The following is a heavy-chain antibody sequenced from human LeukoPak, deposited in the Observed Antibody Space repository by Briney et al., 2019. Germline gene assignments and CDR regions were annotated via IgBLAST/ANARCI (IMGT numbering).Heavy chain of an antibody. Sequence: KPSETLSLTCTVSGGSISSYYWSWIRQPPGKGLEWIGYIYYSGSTNYSPSLKSRVTISVDTSKNQFSLKLSSVSAADTAVYYCARVYYSRSYDYWYFDLWGRGTLVTVSS. D-gene: IGHD6-13*01. V-gene: IGHV4-59*01. CDR2: IYYSGST. CDR1: GGSISSYY. J-gene: IGHJ2*01. CDR3: ARVYYSRSYDYWYFDL.